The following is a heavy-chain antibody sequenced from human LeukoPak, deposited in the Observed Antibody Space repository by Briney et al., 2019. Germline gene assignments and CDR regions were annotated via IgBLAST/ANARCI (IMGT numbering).Heavy chain of an antibody. V-gene: IGHV3-20*04. CDR1: IFSFDDYG. D-gene: IGHD3-22*01. CDR3: ANLRGYYDSSGYYQEGGFDY. J-gene: IGHJ4*02. Sequence: GGSLRLSCAASIFSFDDYGMSWVRQAPGKGLEWVSGVNWNGDNTGYADSVKGRFTISRDNAKNSLYLQMNSLRAEDTAVYYCANLRGYYDSSGYYQEGGFDYWGQGTLVTVSS. CDR2: VNWNGDNT.